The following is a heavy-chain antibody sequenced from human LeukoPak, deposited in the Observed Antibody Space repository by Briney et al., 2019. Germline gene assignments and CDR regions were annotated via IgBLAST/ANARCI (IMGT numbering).Heavy chain of an antibody. D-gene: IGHD6-13*01. CDR2: ISYDGINK. Sequence: GGSLRLSCAASGFTFSSFGMHWVRQAPGKGLEWVAVISYDGINKYYADSVKGRFTISRDNSKNTVFLQMNSLRAEDTAVYYCAKDLVDSSSWYPNRALLYWGQGTLVTVSS. V-gene: IGHV3-30*18. J-gene: IGHJ4*02. CDR3: AKDLVDSSSWYPNRALLY. CDR1: GFTFSSFG.